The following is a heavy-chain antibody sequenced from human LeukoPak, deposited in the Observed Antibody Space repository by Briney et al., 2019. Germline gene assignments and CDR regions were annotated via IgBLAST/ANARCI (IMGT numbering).Heavy chain of an antibody. D-gene: IGHD2-15*01. CDR3: ARGYCSGGSCYRILLGY. J-gene: IGHJ4*02. CDR2: IIPILDIA. V-gene: IGHV1-69*02. CDR1: GGTFSSYT. Sequence: SVKVSCKASGGTFSSYTIIWVRQAPGQGLEWMGRIIPILDIANYAQNFQGRVTITADKSTSTAYMELSSLRSEDTAVYYCARGYCSGGSCYRILLGYWGQGTLVTVSS.